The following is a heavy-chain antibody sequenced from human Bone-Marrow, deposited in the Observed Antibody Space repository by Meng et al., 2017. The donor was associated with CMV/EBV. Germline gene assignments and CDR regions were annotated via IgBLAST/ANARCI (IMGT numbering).Heavy chain of an antibody. D-gene: IGHD6-13*01. CDR2: INPHSGGT. CDR3: AAAADKFAY. Sequence: ASVKVSCKTSGYTFTRNDINWVRQAPGEGLEWMGWINPHSGGTNYAQKFQGRVTMTRDTSISTAYMVLSRLRSDDTAVYYCAAAADKFAYWGQGTLVTVSS. V-gene: IGHV1-2*02. CDR1: GYTFTRND. J-gene: IGHJ4*02.